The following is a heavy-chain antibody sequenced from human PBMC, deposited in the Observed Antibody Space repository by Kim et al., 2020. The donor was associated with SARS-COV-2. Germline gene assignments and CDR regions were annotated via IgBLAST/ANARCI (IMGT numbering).Heavy chain of an antibody. CDR1: GGSISSYY. CDR2: IYYSGST. J-gene: IGHJ4*02. V-gene: IGHV4-59*13. D-gene: IGHD5-18*01. CDR3: ARNNLDTAMDYSSFFDY. Sequence: SETLSLTCTVSGGSISSYYWSWIRQPPGKGLEWIGYIYYSGSTNYNPSLKSRVTISVDTSKNQFSLKLSSVTAADTAVYYCARNNLDTAMDYSSFFDYWGQGTLFTVSS.